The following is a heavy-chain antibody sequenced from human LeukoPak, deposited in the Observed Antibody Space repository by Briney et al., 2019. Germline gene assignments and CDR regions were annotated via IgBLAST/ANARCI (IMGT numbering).Heavy chain of an antibody. J-gene: IGHJ4*02. CDR3: ARDRVTLGAFDY. D-gene: IGHD7-27*01. CDR2: ISYDGSNK. Sequence: PGRSLRLSCAASGFTFSSYAMHWVRQAPGKGLEWVAVISYDGSNKYYADSVKGRFTISRDNSKNTLYLQMNSLRAEDTAVYYCARDRVTLGAFDYWGQGTLVTVSS. V-gene: IGHV3-30*04. CDR1: GFTFSSYA.